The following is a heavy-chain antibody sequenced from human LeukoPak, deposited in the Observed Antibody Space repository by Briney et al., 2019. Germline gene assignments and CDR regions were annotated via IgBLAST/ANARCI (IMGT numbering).Heavy chain of an antibody. Sequence: SETLSLTRTVSGGSISSYYWSWIRQPPGKGLEWIGYIYYSGSTNYNPSLKSRVTISVDTSKNQFSLKLSSVTAADTAVYYCARGSPGWVLEWLPNYYMDVWGKGTTVTVSS. CDR1: GGSISSYY. CDR2: IYYSGST. CDR3: ARGSPGWVLEWLPNYYMDV. V-gene: IGHV4-59*01. D-gene: IGHD3-3*01. J-gene: IGHJ6*03.